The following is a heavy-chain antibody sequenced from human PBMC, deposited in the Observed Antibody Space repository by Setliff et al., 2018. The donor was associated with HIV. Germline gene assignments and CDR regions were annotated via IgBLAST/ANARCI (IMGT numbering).Heavy chain of an antibody. V-gene: IGHV1-69*13. CDR3: AKDGPTVIEGSYMDV. CDR2: IIPLFGSA. D-gene: IGHD4-4*01. J-gene: IGHJ6*03. Sequence: SVKVSCKASGNSFHSYAFSWVRQAPGQGLERMGGIIPLFGSANYAQKFQGRVTITADESTSTVYMEVSGLRFEDTAVYFCAKDGPTVIEGSYMDVWGKGTTVTVSS. CDR1: GNSFHSYA.